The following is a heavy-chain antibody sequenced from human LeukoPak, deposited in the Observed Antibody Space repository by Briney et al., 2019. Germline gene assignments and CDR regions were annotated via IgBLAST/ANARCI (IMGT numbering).Heavy chain of an antibody. D-gene: IGHD3-9*01. CDR2: IYYSGST. Sequence: SETLSLTCTVSGGSISSSSYYWGWIRQPPGKGLEWIGSIYYSGSTYYNPSLKSRVTISVDTSKNQFSLKLSSVTAADTAVYYCARVKRYFGPGGAFDIWGQGTMVTVSS. V-gene: IGHV4-39*07. J-gene: IGHJ3*02. CDR3: ARVKRYFGPGGAFDI. CDR1: GGSISSSSYY.